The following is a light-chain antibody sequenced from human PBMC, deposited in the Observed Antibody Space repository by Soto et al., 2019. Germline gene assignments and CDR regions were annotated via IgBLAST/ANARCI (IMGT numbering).Light chain of an antibody. J-gene: IGKJ4*01. CDR1: QSVNIY. CDR2: GAS. CDR3: QQYDDWLRLT. Sequence: EIMMTQSPATLSVSQGERATLSFRASQSVNIYLAWYQQKPGQAPRLLIFGASYRATGIPARFSGSGSGTEFNLTISSLQSEDFAVYFCQQYDDWLRLTFGGGTKV. V-gene: IGKV3D-15*01.